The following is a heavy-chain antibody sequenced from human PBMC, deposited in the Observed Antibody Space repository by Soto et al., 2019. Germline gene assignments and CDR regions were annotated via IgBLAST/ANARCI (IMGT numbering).Heavy chain of an antibody. V-gene: IGHV1-24*01. J-gene: IGHJ1*01. CDR1: GYTFTGYY. Sequence: ASVKVSCKASGYTFTGYYMHWVRQAPGKGLEWMGGFDPEDGETIYAQKFQGRVTMTEDTSTDTAYMELSSLRSEDTAVYYCSTGNVVVVAARPTAEYFQHWGQGTLVTVSS. CDR2: FDPEDGET. D-gene: IGHD2-15*01. CDR3: STGNVVVVAARPTAEYFQH.